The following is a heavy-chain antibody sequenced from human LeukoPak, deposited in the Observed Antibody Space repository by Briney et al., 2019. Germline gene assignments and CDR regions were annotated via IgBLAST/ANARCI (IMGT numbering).Heavy chain of an antibody. CDR1: GFTLSSSG. J-gene: IGHJ4*02. Sequence: GGSLRLSCAASGFTLSSSGMHWVHQAPGKGLEWVAVIWGDENHKYYGDSVRGRFTISRDNAKNTLYLQMDSLRVEDTAVYYCARDVGSAPFDYWGQGTLVTVSS. CDR3: ARDVGSAPFDY. CDR2: IWGDENHK. D-gene: IGHD6-25*01. V-gene: IGHV3-33*01.